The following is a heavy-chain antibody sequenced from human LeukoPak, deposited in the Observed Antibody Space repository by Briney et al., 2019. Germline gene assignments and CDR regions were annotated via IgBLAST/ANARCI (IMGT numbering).Heavy chain of an antibody. J-gene: IGHJ4*02. Sequence: PSETLSLTCTVSGASISNYYWSWIRQSPGKGLEWIGYVSYTGSTNYNPSLKSRATISIDTSKKQFSLRLTSVTAADTAVYYCARDRYGPSLEYWGQGTLVTVSS. CDR2: VSYTGST. CDR3: ARDRYGPSLEY. V-gene: IGHV4-59*01. D-gene: IGHD4-17*01. CDR1: GASISNYY.